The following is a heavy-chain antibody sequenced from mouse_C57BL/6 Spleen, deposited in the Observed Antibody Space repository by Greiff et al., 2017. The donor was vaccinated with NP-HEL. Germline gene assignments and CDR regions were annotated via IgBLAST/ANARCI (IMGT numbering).Heavy chain of an antibody. CDR3: AREDDYGGFGV. D-gene: IGHD2-4*01. CDR2: IYPGDGDT. Sequence: VQLQQSGPELVKPGASVKISCKASGYALSSSWMNWVKQRPGKGLEWIGRIYPGDGDTNYNGKFKGKATLTADKSSSTAYMQLSSLTSEDSAVYFCAREDDYGGFGVWGTGTTVTVSS. CDR1: GYALSSSW. J-gene: IGHJ1*03. V-gene: IGHV1-82*01.